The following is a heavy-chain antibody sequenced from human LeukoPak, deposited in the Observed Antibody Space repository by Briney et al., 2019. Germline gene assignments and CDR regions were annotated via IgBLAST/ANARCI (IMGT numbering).Heavy chain of an antibody. V-gene: IGHV4-59*01. CDR1: GGSISSYF. CDR3: ATDVMTNFDIVTGYYWNDS. D-gene: IGHD3-9*01. Sequence: NPSETLSLTCTVSGGSISSYFWSWIRQPPGKGLEWIGYIYNGGNTNYNPTLKNRVIISLGASENQFSLTLRSVTAADTAIYYCATDVMTNFDIVTGYYWNDSWGQGTLVTVSS. J-gene: IGHJ4*02. CDR2: IYNGGNT.